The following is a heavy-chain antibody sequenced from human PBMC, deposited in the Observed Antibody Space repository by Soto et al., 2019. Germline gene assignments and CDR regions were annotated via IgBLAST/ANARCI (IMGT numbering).Heavy chain of an antibody. CDR3: ARVDSGSGGSCYPY. D-gene: IGHD2-15*01. CDR2: MNPNSGNT. J-gene: IGHJ4*02. CDR1: GYTFTSYD. V-gene: IGHV1-8*01. Sequence: QVQLVQSGAEVKKPGASVKVSCKASGYTFTSYDINWVRQATGQGLEWMGWMNPNSGNTGYAQKFQGRVTMTRNTSISTAYMELSSLRAEDTAVYYCARVDSGSGGSCYPYWGQGTLVTVSS.